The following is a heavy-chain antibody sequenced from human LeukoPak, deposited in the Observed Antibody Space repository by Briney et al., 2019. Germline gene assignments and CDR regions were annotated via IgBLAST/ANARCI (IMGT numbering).Heavy chain of an antibody. CDR3: ARRPAGYNSGWYPLDY. V-gene: IGHV5-51*01. D-gene: IGHD6-19*01. CDR1: GYSFTSYW. Sequence: GESLKISCKGSGYSFTSYWISWVRQMPGKGLEWMGGIYPGYSDTRYSPPFQGRVTISADNSNSTAYLQWSSLKASDTATYYCARRPAGYNSGWYPLDYWGQGTLVTVSS. CDR2: IYPGYSDT. J-gene: IGHJ4*02.